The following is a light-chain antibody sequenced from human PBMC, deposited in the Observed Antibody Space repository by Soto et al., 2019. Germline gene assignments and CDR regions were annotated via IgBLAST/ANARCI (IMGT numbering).Light chain of an antibody. CDR2: VTSDGSH. CDR1: SGHSDYA. J-gene: IGLJ3*02. V-gene: IGLV4-69*01. CDR3: QAWGTGGV. Sequence: QPVLTQSPSASASPGASVKLTCTLSSGHSDYAIAWHQQQQEKGPRYLMKVTSDGSHTKGDGIPDRFSGYSSGADRYLTISSLRSDDEADYYCQAWGTGGVFGGGTKVTVL.